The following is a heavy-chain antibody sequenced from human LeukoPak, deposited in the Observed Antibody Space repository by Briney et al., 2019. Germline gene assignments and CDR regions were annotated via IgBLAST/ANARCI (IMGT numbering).Heavy chain of an antibody. CDR1: GFTFSSYA. CDR2: ISGSGGST. V-gene: IGHV3-23*01. CDR3: TRLGDCSSTSCQNYYYGMDV. Sequence: GGSLRLSCAASGFTFSSYAMSWVRQAPGKGLEWVSAISGSGGSTYYADSVKGRFTISRDNSKNTLYLQMNSLKTEDTAVYYCTRLGDCSSTSCQNYYYGMDVWGQGTTVTVSS. J-gene: IGHJ6*02. D-gene: IGHD2-2*01.